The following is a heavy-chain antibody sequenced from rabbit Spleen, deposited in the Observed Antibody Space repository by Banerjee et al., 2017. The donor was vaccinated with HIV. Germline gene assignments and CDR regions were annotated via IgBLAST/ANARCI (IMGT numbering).Heavy chain of an antibody. CDR1: GVSFSGSSY. V-gene: IGHV1S40*01. CDR2: INAATGKP. D-gene: IGHD1-1*01. CDR3: AGDLVGVIGWNFYL. Sequence: QSLEESGGDLVKPGASLTLTCTASGVSFSGSSYMCWVRQAPGKGLEWIACINAATGKPVYATWAKGRFTISRTSSTTVTLRMTSLTAADRATYFCAGDLVGVIGWNFYLWGPGTLVTVS. J-gene: IGHJ4*01.